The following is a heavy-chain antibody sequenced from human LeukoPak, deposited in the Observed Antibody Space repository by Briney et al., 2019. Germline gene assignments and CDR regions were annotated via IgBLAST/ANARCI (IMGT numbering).Heavy chain of an antibody. J-gene: IGHJ5*02. CDR3: ARTGYSYGYGRVYNWFDP. D-gene: IGHD5-18*01. V-gene: IGHV4-59*01. Sequence: SETLSLTCTVSGGSISSYYWSWIRQPPGKGLEWIGYIYYSGSTNYNPSLKTRVTISVDTSKNQFSLKLSSVTAADTAVYDCARTGYSYGYGRVYNWFDPWGQGTLVTVSS. CDR1: GGSISSYY. CDR2: IYYSGST.